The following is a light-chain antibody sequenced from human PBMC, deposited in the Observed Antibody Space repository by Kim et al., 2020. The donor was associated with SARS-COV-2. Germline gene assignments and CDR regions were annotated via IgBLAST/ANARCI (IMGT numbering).Light chain of an antibody. CDR3: QLYNSDSHT. Sequence: DIQMTQPLSTLSASVGDRVTITCRASQSISSWLAWYQQKPGKAPKLLIYKASSLESGVPSRFSGSGSGTEFTLTISSLQPDDFATYYCQLYNSDSHTFGQGTKLEI. J-gene: IGKJ2*01. V-gene: IGKV1-5*03. CDR1: QSISSW. CDR2: KAS.